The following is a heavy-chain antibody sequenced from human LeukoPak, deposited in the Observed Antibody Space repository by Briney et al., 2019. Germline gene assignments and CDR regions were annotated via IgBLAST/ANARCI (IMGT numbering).Heavy chain of an antibody. CDR2: IKHSGST. CDR1: GGSFSGYY. V-gene: IGHV4-34*01. D-gene: IGHD3-10*01. Sequence: SETLSLTCAVHGGSFSGYYWCWIRQPPGKGLEWIGEIKHSGSTNYSPSIKSRVTISVDTSKNQCSLKLSSVTAEDTAVYYCARGRVTMVRGIDYWGQGTLVTVSS. J-gene: IGHJ4*02. CDR3: ARGRVTMVRGIDY.